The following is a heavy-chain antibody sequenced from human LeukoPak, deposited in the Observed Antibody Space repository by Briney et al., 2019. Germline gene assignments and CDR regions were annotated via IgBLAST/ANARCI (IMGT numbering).Heavy chain of an antibody. V-gene: IGHV4-4*07. CDR1: GGSITIYY. CDR3: AREVPAAITVVDV. D-gene: IGHD2-2*01. Sequence: SETLSLTCTASGGSITIYYWSWIRQPAGKGLEWIGRIYSSGTTNYNPSLKSRVTISVDKSKNQLSLNLTSVTAADTAVYYCAREVPAAITVVDVWGKGTTVTVSS. J-gene: IGHJ6*04. CDR2: IYSSGTT.